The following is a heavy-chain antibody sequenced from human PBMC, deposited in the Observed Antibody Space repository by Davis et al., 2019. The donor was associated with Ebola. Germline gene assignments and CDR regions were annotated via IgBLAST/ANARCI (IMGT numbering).Heavy chain of an antibody. J-gene: IGHJ6*02. CDR2: ISSSGSTI. V-gene: IGHV3-48*03. Sequence: GGSLRLSCAASGFTFSSYEMNWVRQAPGKGLEWVSYISSSGSTIYYADSVKGRFTISRDNAKNSLYLQMNSLRAEDTAVYYCAREPTEYCSSTSCYLYYYYGMDVWGQGTTVTVSS. CDR1: GFTFSSYE. D-gene: IGHD2-2*01. CDR3: AREPTEYCSSTSCYLYYYYGMDV.